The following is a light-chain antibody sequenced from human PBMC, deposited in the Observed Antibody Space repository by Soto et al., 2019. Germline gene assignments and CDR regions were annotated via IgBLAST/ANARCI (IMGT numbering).Light chain of an antibody. V-gene: IGKV3-20*01. Sequence: GAVSLTKGERPTLSCRSSQTVRNNYLAWYQQKPGQAPRLLIYDASSRATGIPDRFSGGGSGTDFTLTISRLEPEDLAEDYCQRYGRSRGTFGPVTTVEIK. CDR3: QRYGRSRGT. CDR1: QTVRNNY. J-gene: IGKJ1*01. CDR2: DAS.